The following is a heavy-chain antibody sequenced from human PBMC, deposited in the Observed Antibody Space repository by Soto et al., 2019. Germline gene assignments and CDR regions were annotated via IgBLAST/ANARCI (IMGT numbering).Heavy chain of an antibody. CDR2: TYHSGST. CDR3: ACGGYSGNYYFDY. Sequence: QVQLQESGPGLVKPSQTLSLTCTVSGGSISRGSYYWSWIRQHPGKGLEWIGSTYHSGSTYYNPSLQSRVNLSLDTSKNQFSLNLSSVTAADTAVYYCACGGYSGNYYFDYWGQGTLVTVSS. D-gene: IGHD5-12*01. CDR1: GGSISRGSYY. V-gene: IGHV4-31*03. J-gene: IGHJ4*02.